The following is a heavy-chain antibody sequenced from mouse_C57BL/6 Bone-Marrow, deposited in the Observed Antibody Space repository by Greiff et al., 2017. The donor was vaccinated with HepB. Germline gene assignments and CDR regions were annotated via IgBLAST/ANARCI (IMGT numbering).Heavy chain of an antibody. CDR3: ARSALPMDY. CDR2: IRNKANGYTT. J-gene: IGHJ4*01. CDR1: GFTFTDYY. Sequence: DVQLVESGGGLVQPGGSLSLSCAASGFTFTDYYMSWVRQPPGKALEWLGFIRNKANGYTTEYSASVKGRFTISRDNSQSILYLQMNALRAEDSATYYCARSALPMDYWGQGTSVTVSS. V-gene: IGHV7-3*01.